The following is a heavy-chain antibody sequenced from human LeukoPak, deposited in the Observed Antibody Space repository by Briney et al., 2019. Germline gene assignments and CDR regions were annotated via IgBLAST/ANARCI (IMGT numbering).Heavy chain of an antibody. J-gene: IGHJ4*02. V-gene: IGHV3-7*01. CDR2: IKQDGSEK. CDR3: ARRGSGWFSPYYFDY. CDR1: GFTFSNYA. D-gene: IGHD6-19*01. Sequence: GGSLRLSCVVSGFTFSNYAMSWVRQAPGKGLEWVANIKQDGSEKYYVDSVKGRFTISRDNAKNSLYLQMNSLRAEDTAVYYCARRGSGWFSPYYFDYWGQGTLVTVSS.